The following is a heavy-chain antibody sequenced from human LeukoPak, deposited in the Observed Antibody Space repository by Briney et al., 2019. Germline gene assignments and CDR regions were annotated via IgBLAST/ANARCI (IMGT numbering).Heavy chain of an antibody. D-gene: IGHD3-10*01. CDR1: GFTFRTYL. V-gene: IGHV3-9*01. CDR2: ISWNSGSI. CDR3: AKGGPMGYYYYYMDV. Sequence: GGSLRLSCAASGFTFRTYLMHWVRQAPGKGLEWVSGISWNSGSIGYADSVKGRFTISRDNAKNSLYLQMNSLRAEDTALYYCAKGGPMGYYYYYMDVWGKGTTVTVSS. J-gene: IGHJ6*03.